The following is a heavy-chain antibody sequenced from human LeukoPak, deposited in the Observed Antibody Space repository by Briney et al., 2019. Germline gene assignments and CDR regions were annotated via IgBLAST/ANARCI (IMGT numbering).Heavy chain of an antibody. V-gene: IGHV3-23*01. CDR3: AKDRTTVTTRDAFDI. J-gene: IGHJ3*02. Sequence: GGSLRLSCAASGFTFSSYAMSWVRQAPGKGLEWVSAISGSGGSTYYADSVKGRFTISRDDSKNTPYLQMNSLRAEDTAVYYCAKDRTTVTTRDAFDIWGQGTMVTVSS. CDR1: GFTFSSYA. D-gene: IGHD4-17*01. CDR2: ISGSGGST.